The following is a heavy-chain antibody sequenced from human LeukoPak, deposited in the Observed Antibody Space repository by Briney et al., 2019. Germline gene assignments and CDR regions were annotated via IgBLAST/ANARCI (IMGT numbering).Heavy chain of an antibody. J-gene: IGHJ6*02. D-gene: IGHD1-26*01. Sequence: SVKVSCKASGGTFSSYAISWVRQAPGQGLEWMGRIIPILGIANYAQKFQGRVTITADKSTSTAYMELSSLRSEDTAVYYCARDPKRAHSGFVIRDYYYYGMDVWGQGTTVTVSS. CDR1: GGTFSSYA. CDR2: IIPILGIA. CDR3: ARDPKRAHSGFVIRDYYYYGMDV. V-gene: IGHV1-69*04.